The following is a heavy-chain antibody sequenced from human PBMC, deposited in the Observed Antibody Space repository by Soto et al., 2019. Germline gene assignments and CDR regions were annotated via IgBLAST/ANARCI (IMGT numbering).Heavy chain of an antibody. D-gene: IGHD1-7*01. J-gene: IGHJ4*02. Sequence: GGSLSLSCAASGFTFSNAWMSWVRQAPGKGLEWVGRIKSKTDGGTTDYAAPVKGRFTISRDDSKNTLYLQMNSLKTEDTAVYYCTTDGYNWNYGSYGALDYWGQGTLVTVSS. CDR1: GFTFSNAW. CDR2: IKSKTDGGTT. V-gene: IGHV3-15*01. CDR3: TTDGYNWNYGSYGALDY.